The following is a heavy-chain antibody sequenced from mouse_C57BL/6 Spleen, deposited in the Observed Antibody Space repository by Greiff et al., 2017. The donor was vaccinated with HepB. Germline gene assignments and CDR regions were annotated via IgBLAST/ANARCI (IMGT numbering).Heavy chain of an antibody. CDR3: ASRGGYGSSWWNY. D-gene: IGHD1-1*01. V-gene: IGHV1-55*01. Sequence: QVQLQQPGAELVKPGASVKMSCKASGYTFTSYWITWVKQRPGQGLEWIGDIYPGSGSTNYNEKFKSKATLTVDTSSSTAYMQISSLTSEDSAVYYYASRGGYGSSWWNYWGQGTTLTVSS. CDR2: IYPGSGST. J-gene: IGHJ2*01. CDR1: GYTFTSYW.